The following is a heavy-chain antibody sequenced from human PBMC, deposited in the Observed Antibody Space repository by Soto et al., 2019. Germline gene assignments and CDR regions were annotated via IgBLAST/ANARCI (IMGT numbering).Heavy chain of an antibody. V-gene: IGHV1-18*04. CDR2: ISAYNGNT. CDR3: ARDYSYYGDSQYYYYYYGMDV. J-gene: IGHJ6*02. D-gene: IGHD4-17*01. CDR1: GYTFTSYG. Sequence: EASVKVSCKASGYTFTSYGISWVRQAPGQGLEWMGWISAYNGNTNYAQKLQGRVTMTTDTSTSTAYMELRSLRSDDTAVYYCARDYSYYGDSQYYYYYYGMDVWGQGXTVTVYS.